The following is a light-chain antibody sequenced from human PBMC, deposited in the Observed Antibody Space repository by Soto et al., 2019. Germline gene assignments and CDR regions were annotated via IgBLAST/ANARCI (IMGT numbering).Light chain of an antibody. CDR1: SSDVGGYNY. J-gene: IGLJ2*01. CDR2: DVS. CDR3: SSYTSSSKGV. V-gene: IGLV2-14*01. Sequence: QSALTQPASVSGSPGQSITIPCTGTSSDVGGYNYVSWYQQHPGKAPKLMIYDVSNRPSGVSNRFSGSKSGNTASLTISGLQAEDEADYYCSSYTSSSKGVFGGGTKVTVL.